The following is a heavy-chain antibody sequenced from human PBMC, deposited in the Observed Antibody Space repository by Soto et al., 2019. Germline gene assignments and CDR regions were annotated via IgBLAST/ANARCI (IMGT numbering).Heavy chain of an antibody. CDR1: GFTFNIYA. J-gene: IGHJ4*02. Sequence: HPGGSLRLSCAASGFTFNIYAMHWVRQAPGKGLEGVAIISSDGTDTNYADSVKGRFTISRDNSKNTLYLQMSSLRDEDTAVYRCTSAGCGTFCYSPEYWGQGARVTV. CDR3: TSAGCGTFCYSPEY. D-gene: IGHD2-15*01. V-gene: IGHV3-30-3*01. CDR2: ISSDGTDT.